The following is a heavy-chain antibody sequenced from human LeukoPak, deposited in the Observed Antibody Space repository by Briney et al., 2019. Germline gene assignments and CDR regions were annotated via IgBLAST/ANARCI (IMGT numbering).Heavy chain of an antibody. CDR3: AKDGFVPPPHTRRSGRPYYFDY. V-gene: IGHV3-30*04. CDR2: ISYDGSNK. J-gene: IGHJ4*02. CDR1: GFTFSSYA. D-gene: IGHD2-2*01. Sequence: GGSLRLSCAASGFTFSSYAMHWVRQAPGKGLEWVAVISYDGSNKYYADSVKGRFTISRDNSKNTLYLQMNSLRAEDTAVYYCAKDGFVPPPHTRRSGRPYYFDYWGQGTLVTVSS.